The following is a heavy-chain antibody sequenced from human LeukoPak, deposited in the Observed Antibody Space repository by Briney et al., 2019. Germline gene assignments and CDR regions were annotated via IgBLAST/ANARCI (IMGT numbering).Heavy chain of an antibody. CDR1: GFTFSSYS. D-gene: IGHD6-19*01. J-gene: IGHJ4*02. CDR2: IKRDGSEK. V-gene: IGHV3-7*03. Sequence: GGSLRLSCAASGFTFSSYSMNWVRQAPGKGLEWVANIKRDGSEKYYVDSVKGRFTISRDNAKNSLDLQMNSLRVEDTAVYYCARLGPASSGWPESFDYWGQGTLVTVSS. CDR3: ARLGPASSGWPESFDY.